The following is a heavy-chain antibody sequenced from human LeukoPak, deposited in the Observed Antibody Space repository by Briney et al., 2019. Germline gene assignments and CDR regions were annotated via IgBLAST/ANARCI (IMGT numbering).Heavy chain of an antibody. CDR3: ARGYPAGGIDY. CDR1: GYPISSGYY. CDR2: IYHSGST. Sequence: PSETLSLTCAVPGYPISSGYYWGWIRQPPGKGLEWIGSIYHSGSTYYNPSLKSRATISVDTSKNQFSLKLSSVTAADTAVYYCARGYPAGGIDYWGQGTLVTVSS. D-gene: IGHD2-15*01. V-gene: IGHV4-38-2*01. J-gene: IGHJ4*02.